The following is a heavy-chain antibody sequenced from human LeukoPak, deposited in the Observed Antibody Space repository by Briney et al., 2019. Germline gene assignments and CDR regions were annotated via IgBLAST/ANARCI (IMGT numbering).Heavy chain of an antibody. CDR1: GYSFTSYW. V-gene: IGHV5-51*01. CDR3: VRIGYCSSTSCYWILDY. Sequence: GESLKISCKGSGYSFTSYWIGWVRQMPGKGLEWMGIIYPGDSDTRYSPSFQGQVTISADKSISTAYLQRSSLKASDTAMYYCVRIGYCSSTSCYWILDYWGQGTLVTVSS. CDR2: IYPGDSDT. D-gene: IGHD2-2*01. J-gene: IGHJ4*02.